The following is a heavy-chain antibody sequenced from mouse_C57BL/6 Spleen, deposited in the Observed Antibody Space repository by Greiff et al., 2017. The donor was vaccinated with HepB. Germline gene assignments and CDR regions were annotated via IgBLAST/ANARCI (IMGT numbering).Heavy chain of an antibody. CDR1: GYTFTSYW. J-gene: IGHJ1*03. D-gene: IGHD2-5*01. CDR3: ARSGSNYWYFDV. CDR2: IDPSDSYT. V-gene: IGHV1-59*01. Sequence: VQLQQSGAELVRPGTSVKLSCKASGYTFTSYWMHWVKQRPGQGLEWIGVIDPSDSYTNYNQKFKGKATLTVDTSSSTAYMQLSSLTSEDSAVYYCARSGSNYWYFDVWGTGTTVTVSS.